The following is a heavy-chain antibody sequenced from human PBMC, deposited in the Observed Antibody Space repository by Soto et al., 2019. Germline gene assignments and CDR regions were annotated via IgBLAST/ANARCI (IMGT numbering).Heavy chain of an antibody. D-gene: IGHD6-13*01. CDR1: GFTLSAYW. CDR3: XRXVSPGSSSLYLDAFDI. Sequence: EVQLEESGGDLVQPGGSLRLSCAASGFTLSAYWMTWVRQAPGKGLEWVANINRDGSKKSYLDSVRGRFTISRDNVGNSLYXXXXXXXXXXXXXXXXXRXVSPGSSSLYLDAFDIWGQGTMVTVSS. V-gene: IGHV3-7*02. CDR2: INRDGSKK. J-gene: IGHJ3*02.